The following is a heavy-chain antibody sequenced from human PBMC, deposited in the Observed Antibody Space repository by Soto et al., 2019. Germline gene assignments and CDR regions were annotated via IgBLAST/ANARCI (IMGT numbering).Heavy chain of an antibody. D-gene: IGHD2-2*02. CDR3: ARDLAEMATYTFDY. CDR1: GFTFSDYY. CDR2: ISSSGNTI. V-gene: IGHV3-11*01. J-gene: IGHJ4*02. Sequence: QVQLVESGGGLVKPGGSLRLSCAASGFTFSDYYMSWIPQAPGKGLEWVSYISSSGNTIYYADSVKGRFTISRDNGKNSRYLQMSSPRAADTAVYYCARDLAEMATYTFDYWGQGTLVTVSS.